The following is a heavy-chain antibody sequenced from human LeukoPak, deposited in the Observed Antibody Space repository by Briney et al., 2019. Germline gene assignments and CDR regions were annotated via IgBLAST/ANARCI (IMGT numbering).Heavy chain of an antibody. J-gene: IGHJ4*02. CDR2: INSGGSGT. D-gene: IGHD7-27*01. V-gene: IGHV3-74*01. CDR1: GFAFSSNW. CDR3: ATSLGPLTEY. Sequence: PGGSLRLSCAASGFAFSSNWMHWVRQTPGKGRVWVSRINSGGSGTSYAASVEGRFTISRDNVKNTLYLQMDSLRAEDTAVYYCATSLGPLTEYWGQGTLVTVSS.